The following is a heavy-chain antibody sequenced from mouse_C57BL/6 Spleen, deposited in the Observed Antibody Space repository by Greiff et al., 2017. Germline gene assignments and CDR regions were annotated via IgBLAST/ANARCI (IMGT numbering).Heavy chain of an antibody. V-gene: IGHV5-4*03. D-gene: IGHD2-3*01. Sequence: DVKLVESGGGLVKPGGSLKLSCAASGFTFSSYAMSWVRQTPEKRLEWVATISDGGSYTYYPDNVKGRFTISRDNAKNNLYLQMSHLKSEDTAMYYCARVGDGYSYYFDYWGQGTTLTVSS. CDR3: ARVGDGYSYYFDY. CDR2: ISDGGSYT. CDR1: GFTFSSYA. J-gene: IGHJ2*01.